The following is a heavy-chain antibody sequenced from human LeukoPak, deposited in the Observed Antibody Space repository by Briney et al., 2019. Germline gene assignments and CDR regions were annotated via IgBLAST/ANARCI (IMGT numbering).Heavy chain of an antibody. CDR3: ARVRDYYDSSGYPHCDAFDI. J-gene: IGHJ3*02. V-gene: IGHV4-31*03. Sequence: SETLSLTCTVSGASISSGGYYWSWIRQHPGKGLEWIGYIYYSGSTYYNPSLKSRVTISVDTSRNQFSLKLRSVTAADTAVYYCARVRDYYDSSGYPHCDAFDIWGQGTMVTVSS. D-gene: IGHD3-22*01. CDR2: IYYSGST. CDR1: GASISSGGYY.